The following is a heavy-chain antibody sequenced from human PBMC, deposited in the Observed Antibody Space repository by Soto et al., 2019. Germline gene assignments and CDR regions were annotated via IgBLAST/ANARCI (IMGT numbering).Heavy chain of an antibody. CDR2: ISSRSGSSN. CDR1: GFTFTTYT. V-gene: IGHV3-21*04. CDR3: ARKGVSNLDY. D-gene: IGHD2-8*01. J-gene: IGHJ4*02. Sequence: EVLLVESGGGLVKPGESLRLSCAASGFTFTTYTMTWVRQAPGKGLEWVSVISSRSGSSNYYADSVKGRFTISRDNAKNSLYLQMNSLSADDTATYYCARKGVSNLDYWGQGTLVTVSS.